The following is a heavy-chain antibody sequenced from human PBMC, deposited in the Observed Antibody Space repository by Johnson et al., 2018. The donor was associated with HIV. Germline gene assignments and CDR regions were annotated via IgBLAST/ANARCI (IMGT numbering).Heavy chain of an antibody. CDR2: IRYDGSNK. V-gene: IGHV3-30*02. D-gene: IGHD2-15*01. CDR3: TRSGGGSTTLLDAFDI. Sequence: QVQLVESGGGVVQPGGSLRLSCVASGFTFSSYGIHWVRQAPGKGLEWVAFIRYDGSNKYYADSVKGRFTISRDNSKNTLYLQMNSLRAEDTALYFCTRSGGGSTTLLDAFDIWGQGTMVTVSS. J-gene: IGHJ3*02. CDR1: GFTFSSYG.